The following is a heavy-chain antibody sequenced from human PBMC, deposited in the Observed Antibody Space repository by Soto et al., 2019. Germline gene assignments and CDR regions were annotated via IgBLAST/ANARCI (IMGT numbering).Heavy chain of an antibody. V-gene: IGHV3-30-3*01. D-gene: IGHD5-18*01. Sequence: GGSLRLSCAASGFTFSSYAMHWVRQAPGKGLEWVAVISYDGSNKYYADSVKGRFTISRDNSKNTLYLQMNSLRAEDTAVYYCARDAGGYNYYYYGMDVWGQGTTVTVSS. CDR3: ARDAGGYNYYYYGMDV. CDR2: ISYDGSNK. J-gene: IGHJ6*02. CDR1: GFTFSSYA.